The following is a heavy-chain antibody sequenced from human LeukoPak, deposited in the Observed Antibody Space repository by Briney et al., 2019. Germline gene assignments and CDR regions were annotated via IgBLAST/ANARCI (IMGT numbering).Heavy chain of an antibody. V-gene: IGHV1-69*06. CDR3: ASTSSMVLAFDI. Sequence: GASVKVSCKASGGTFSSYAISWVRQAPGQGLEWMGGIIPIFGTANYAQKFQGRVTITADKSTSTAYMELSSLRSEDTAVYYCASTSSMVLAFDIWGQGTMVTVSS. CDR2: IIPIFGTA. CDR1: GGTFSSYA. D-gene: IGHD4/OR15-4a*01. J-gene: IGHJ3*02.